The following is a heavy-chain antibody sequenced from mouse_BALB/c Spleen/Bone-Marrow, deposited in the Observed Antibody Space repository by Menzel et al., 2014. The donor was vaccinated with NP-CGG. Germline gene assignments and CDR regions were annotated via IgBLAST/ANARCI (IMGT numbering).Heavy chain of an antibody. D-gene: IGHD2-4*01. V-gene: IGHV5-9-3*01. Sequence: EAKLMESGGGLVKPGGSLKLSCAASGFTFSSYAMSWVRQTPEKRLEWVATISSGGSYTYYPDSVKGRFTISRDNAKNTLYLQMSSLRSEDTAMYYCARHGITRLLDYRGQGTTLTVSS. J-gene: IGHJ2*01. CDR1: GFTFSSYA. CDR2: ISSGGSYT. CDR3: ARHGITRLLDY.